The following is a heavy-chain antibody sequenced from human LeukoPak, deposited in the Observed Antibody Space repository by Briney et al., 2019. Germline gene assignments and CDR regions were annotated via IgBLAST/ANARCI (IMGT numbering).Heavy chain of an antibody. D-gene: IGHD2-15*01. CDR1: GFTFSNAW. V-gene: IGHV3-15*01. CDR3: TTELRWQLPNSDY. J-gene: IGHJ4*02. Sequence: TGGSLRLSCAASGFTFSNAWMTGVRQAPGKGLEWVVGIKSKSDGGTSDYAAPAKGRFTISRDDSKNTLYLQMNSLRTEDTALYFCTTELRWQLPNSDYWGQGTLVTVSS. CDR2: IKSKSDGGTS.